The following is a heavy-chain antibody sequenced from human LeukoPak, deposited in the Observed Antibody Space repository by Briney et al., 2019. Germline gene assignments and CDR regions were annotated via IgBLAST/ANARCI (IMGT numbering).Heavy chain of an antibody. CDR1: GYTFARYG. CDR2: ISVYNGNT. Sequence: ASVKVSCKASGYTFARYGISWVRQAPGQGLEWMGWISVYNGNTNYTQKFQGRVTMTTDTSTSTAYMEVRSLRSDDTAVYYCARAQSREAGNSYYYYGMDVWGQGTTVTVSS. V-gene: IGHV1-18*01. CDR3: ARAQSREAGNSYYYYGMDV. D-gene: IGHD6-19*01. J-gene: IGHJ6*02.